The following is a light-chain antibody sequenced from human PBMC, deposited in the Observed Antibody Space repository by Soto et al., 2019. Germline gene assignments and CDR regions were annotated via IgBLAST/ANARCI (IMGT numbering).Light chain of an antibody. CDR1: QSVSSN. V-gene: IGKV3-15*01. CDR3: QQYKNWPLT. J-gene: IGKJ1*01. Sequence: EIVMTQSPATLSVSPGESATLSCRASQSVSSNLAWYQQKPGQAPRLLIFGASTRATGLPARFSGSGSGTEFTLTISSLQSEDFAVYYCQQYKNWPLTFGQGTKVEIK. CDR2: GAS.